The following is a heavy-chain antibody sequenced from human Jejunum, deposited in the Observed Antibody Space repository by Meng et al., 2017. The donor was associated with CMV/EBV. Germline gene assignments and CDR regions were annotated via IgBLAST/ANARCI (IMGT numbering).Heavy chain of an antibody. J-gene: IGHJ4*02. V-gene: IGHV3-30*18. Sequence: ASRFTFSSFAMHWVRQAPGKGLEWLTVISYDGNTKYYSDSVKGQFTISRDNSKNTLFLEMNSLRSEDTAVYYCAKGMTAVTTGYLHYWGQGTLVTVSS. CDR2: ISYDGNTK. CDR1: RFTFSSFA. D-gene: IGHD4-17*01. CDR3: AKGMTAVTTGYLHY.